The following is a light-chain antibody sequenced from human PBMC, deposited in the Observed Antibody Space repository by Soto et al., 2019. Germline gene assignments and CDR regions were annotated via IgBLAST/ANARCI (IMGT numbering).Light chain of an antibody. V-gene: IGLV2-23*02. CDR3: CSYAGSSTYYV. Sequence: QSAVTQPASVSGSPGQSITISCTGTSSDVGSYNLVSWYQQHPGKAPKLMIYEVSKRPSGVSNRFSGSKSGNTASLTISGLQAEDEADYYCCSYAGSSTYYVFGTGTKLTVL. CDR2: EVS. CDR1: SSDVGSYNL. J-gene: IGLJ1*01.